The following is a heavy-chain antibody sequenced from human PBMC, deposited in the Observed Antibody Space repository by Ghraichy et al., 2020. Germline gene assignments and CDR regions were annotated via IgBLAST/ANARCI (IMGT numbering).Heavy chain of an antibody. V-gene: IGHV5-10-1*01. CDR3: AGELYGDYREPYGMDV. D-gene: IGHD4-17*01. J-gene: IGHJ6*02. CDR2: IDPSDSYT. CDR1: GYSFTSYW. Sequence: GESLNISCKGSGYSFTSYWISWVRQMPGKGLEWMGRIDPSDSYTNYSPSFQGHVTISADKSISTAYLQWSSLKASDTAMYYCAGELYGDYREPYGMDVWGQGTTVTVSS.